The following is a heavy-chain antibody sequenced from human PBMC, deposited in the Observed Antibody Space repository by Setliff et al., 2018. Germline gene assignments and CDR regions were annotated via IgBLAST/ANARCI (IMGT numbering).Heavy chain of an antibody. Sequence: SETLSLTCTVSDDSISNYYWSWIRQSAGKGLEWIGHVRTTGSTRYNPSLKSRVTMSVDTSKNQLSLKLSSVTAADTAVYYCARSMIQRNYYRGLDVWGQGTTVTVSS. D-gene: IGHD3-16*01. CDR2: VRTTGST. CDR3: ARSMIQRNYYRGLDV. V-gene: IGHV4-4*07. CDR1: DDSISNYY. J-gene: IGHJ6*02.